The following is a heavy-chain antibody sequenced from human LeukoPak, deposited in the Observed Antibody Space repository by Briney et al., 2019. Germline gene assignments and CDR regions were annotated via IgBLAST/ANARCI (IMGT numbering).Heavy chain of an antibody. Sequence: PETLSLTCTVSGGSINSYYWTWIRQPPGKGLEWIGYMYYSGSTKYNPSLKSRVTISIDTPKKQFSLKLTSVTAADTAVYYCARMYYFDSSGKFDYWGQGTLVTVSS. D-gene: IGHD3-22*01. CDR1: GGSINSYY. CDR3: ARMYYFDSSGKFDY. V-gene: IGHV4-59*01. J-gene: IGHJ4*02. CDR2: MYYSGST.